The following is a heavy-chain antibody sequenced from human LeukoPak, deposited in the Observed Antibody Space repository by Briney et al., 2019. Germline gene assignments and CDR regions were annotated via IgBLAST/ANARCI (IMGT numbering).Heavy chain of an antibody. D-gene: IGHD6-13*01. CDR1: GYSISSGYY. CDR2: FYHSGTT. Sequence: SETPSLTCTVSGYSISSGYYWGWLRQPPGKGLEWIGSFYHSGTTLYSPSLKTRVTISVDTSQNQFSLTLSAVTAADTAVYYWAGGARIAAAGGAFDIWGQGTMVTVSS. V-gene: IGHV4-38-2*02. J-gene: IGHJ3*02. CDR3: AGGARIAAAGGAFDI.